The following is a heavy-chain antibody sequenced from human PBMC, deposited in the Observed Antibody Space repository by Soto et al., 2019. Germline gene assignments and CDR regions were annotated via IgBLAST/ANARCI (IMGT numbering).Heavy chain of an antibody. CDR2: INHSGST. D-gene: IGHD6-25*01. Sequence: QVQLQQWVAGLLKPSETLSLTCAVYGGSFSGYYWSWIRQPPGKGLEWIGEINHSGSTNYNPSLNSRVTISVDTSKNQFSLKLSSVTAADTAVYYCARRSAAGPWGQGTLVTVSS. CDR1: GGSFSGYY. V-gene: IGHV4-34*01. J-gene: IGHJ5*02. CDR3: ARRSAAGP.